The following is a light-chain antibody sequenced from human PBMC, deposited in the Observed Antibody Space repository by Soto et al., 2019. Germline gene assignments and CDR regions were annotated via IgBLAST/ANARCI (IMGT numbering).Light chain of an antibody. CDR3: QQYNGYYTWT. CDR1: QSISIW. V-gene: IGKV1-5*01. CDR2: DAS. J-gene: IGKJ1*01. Sequence: DVHMTQSPSTLSASVGHRITITCGAGQSISIWLAWYQQKPGNTPKVLXCDASSLQRGVPSRFSGSESGTEFTLTISSLQHDDFATYYCQQYNGYYTWTFGQGTKVDIK.